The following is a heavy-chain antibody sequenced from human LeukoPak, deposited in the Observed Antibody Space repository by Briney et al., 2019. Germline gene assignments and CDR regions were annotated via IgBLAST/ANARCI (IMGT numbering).Heavy chain of an antibody. J-gene: IGHJ5*02. CDR3: AGTTVTTNWFDP. CDR1: GGTFSSYA. Sequence: ASVKVSCMASGGTFSSYAISWVRQAPGQGLEWMGGIIPIFGTANYAQKFQGRVTITADESTSTAYMELSSLRSEDTAVYYCAGTTVTTNWFDPWGQGTLVTVSS. D-gene: IGHD4-17*01. CDR2: IIPIFGTA. V-gene: IGHV1-69*13.